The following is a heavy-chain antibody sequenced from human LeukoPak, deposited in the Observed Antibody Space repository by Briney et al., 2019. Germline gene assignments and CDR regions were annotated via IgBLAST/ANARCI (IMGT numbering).Heavy chain of an antibody. Sequence: SETLSLTCAVYGGSFSGYYWSWIRQPPGKGLEWIGEINHSGSTNYNPSLKSRVTISVDTSKNQFSLKLSSVTAADTAVYYCARLNHYYDSSGYAFDIWGQGTMVTVSS. CDR1: GGSFSGYY. V-gene: IGHV4-34*01. CDR3: ARLNHYYDSSGYAFDI. J-gene: IGHJ3*02. CDR2: INHSGST. D-gene: IGHD3-22*01.